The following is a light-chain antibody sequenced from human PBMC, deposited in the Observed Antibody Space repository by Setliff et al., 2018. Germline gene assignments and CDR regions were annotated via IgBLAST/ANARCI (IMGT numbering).Light chain of an antibody. CDR1: SSDVGYYNY. J-gene: IGLJ1*01. CDR2: EVS. CDR3: SSYTSSSTRV. V-gene: IGLV2-14*01. Sequence: QSVLTQPASLSGSPGQSITISCTGTSSDVGYYNYVSWYQQHPGKAPKLMIYEVSNRPSGVSNRFSGSKSGNTASLTISGLQAEDEADYYCSSYTSSSTRVFGTGTKVTVL.